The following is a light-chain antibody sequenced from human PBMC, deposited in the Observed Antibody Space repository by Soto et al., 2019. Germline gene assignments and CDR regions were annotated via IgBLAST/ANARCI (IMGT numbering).Light chain of an antibody. J-gene: IGLJ1*01. CDR1: SADVGGFNY. CDR3: SSYTSSSTYV. V-gene: IGLV2-14*01. CDR2: EVN. Sequence: QSVLTQPASVSGSPGQSITISCTGTSADVGGFNYVSWYQQHPGKAPKLMIYEVNNRPSGVSNRFSGSKSGNTASLTISGLQAEDEADYYCSSYTSSSTYVFGTGTKVTAL.